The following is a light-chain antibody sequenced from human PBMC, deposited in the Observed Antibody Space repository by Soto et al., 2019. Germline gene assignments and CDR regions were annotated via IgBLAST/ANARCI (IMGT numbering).Light chain of an antibody. CDR1: SSDVGGYNY. J-gene: IGLJ3*02. V-gene: IGLV2-14*01. Sequence: QSVLTQPASVSGSPGQSITISCTGTSSDVGGYNYVSWYQQHPDKAPKVIIYEVTNRPSGVSNRFSGSKSGNTASLTISGLQAEDEADYYCSSYTSSSTLVFGGGTKLTVL. CDR3: SSYTSSSTLV. CDR2: EVT.